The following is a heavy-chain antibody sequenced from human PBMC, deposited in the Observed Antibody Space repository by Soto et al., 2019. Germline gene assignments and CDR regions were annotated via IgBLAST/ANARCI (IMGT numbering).Heavy chain of an antibody. Sequence: ASVKVSCKASGYTFTSTWMHWVRQAPGQRLEWMGWINAGNGNTKYSQKFQGRVNITRDTSASTAYMELSSLRSEDTAVYYCARGGSLYWYFDLWGRGTLVTVSS. D-gene: IGHD1-26*01. J-gene: IGHJ2*01. CDR3: ARGGSLYWYFDL. CDR2: INAGNGNT. CDR1: GYTFTSTW. V-gene: IGHV1-3*01.